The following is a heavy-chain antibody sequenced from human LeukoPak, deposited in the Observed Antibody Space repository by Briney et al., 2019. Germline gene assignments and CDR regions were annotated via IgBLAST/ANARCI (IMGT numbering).Heavy chain of an antibody. CDR1: GFTFSSYG. D-gene: IGHD1-26*01. V-gene: IGHV3-30*02. J-gene: IGHJ4*02. Sequence: PGGSLRLSCAASGFTFSSYGMHWVRQAPGKGLEWVAFIRYDGSNKYYADSVKGRFTISRDNSKNTLYLQMNSLRAEDTAVYYCAKDQWELLLGIDYWGQGTLVTVSS. CDR2: IRYDGSNK. CDR3: AKDQWELLLGIDY.